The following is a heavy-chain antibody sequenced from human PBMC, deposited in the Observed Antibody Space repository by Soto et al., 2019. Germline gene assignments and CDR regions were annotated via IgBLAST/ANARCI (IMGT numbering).Heavy chain of an antibody. CDR3: ARVFVVWPSSSSSYYYYYYMDV. CDR2: INHSGST. D-gene: IGHD6-6*01. J-gene: IGHJ6*03. CDR1: GGSFSGYY. V-gene: IGHV4-34*01. Sequence: SETLSLTCAVYGGSFSGYYWSWIRQPPGKGLEWIGEINHSGSTNYNPSLKSRVTISVDTSKNQFSLKLSSVTAADTAVYYCARVFVVWPSSSSSYYYYYYMDVWGKGTTVTVS.